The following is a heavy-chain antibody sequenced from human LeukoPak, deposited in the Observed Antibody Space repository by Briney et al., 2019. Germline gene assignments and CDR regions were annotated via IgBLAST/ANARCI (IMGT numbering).Heavy chain of an antibody. CDR1: GGSFSGYY. D-gene: IGHD5-18*01. J-gene: IGHJ5*02. CDR3: ARGRYGYSWFDP. Sequence: PSETLPLTCAVYGGSFSGYYWSWIRQPPGKGLEWIGEINHSGSTNYNPSLKSRVTISVDTSKNQFSLKLSSVTAADTAVYYCARGRYGYSWFDPWGQGTLVTVSS. CDR2: INHSGST. V-gene: IGHV4-34*01.